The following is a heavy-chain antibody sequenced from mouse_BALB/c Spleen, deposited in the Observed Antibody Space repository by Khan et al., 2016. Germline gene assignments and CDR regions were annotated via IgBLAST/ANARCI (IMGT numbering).Heavy chain of an antibody. D-gene: IGHD1-2*01. CDR2: ISYSGST. J-gene: IGHJ2*01. CDR1: GYSITSGYG. V-gene: IGHV3-2*02. Sequence: EVQLQESGPGLVKPSQSLSLTCTVTGYSITSGYGWNWIRQFPGNKLEWMGYISYSGSTNYNQSLKSRFTITRDTSNNKFFLQVNSVTTDNTATYYCARTARIKYWGQGTTLTVSS. CDR3: ARTARIKY.